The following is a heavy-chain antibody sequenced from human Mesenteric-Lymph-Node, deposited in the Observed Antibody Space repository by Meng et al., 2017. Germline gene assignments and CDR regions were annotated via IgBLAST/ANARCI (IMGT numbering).Heavy chain of an antibody. D-gene: IGHD5-12*01. V-gene: IGHV4-30-4*01. CDR3: ARDSPGGYGYFDS. CDR1: DGFTTSDDYY. J-gene: IGHJ4*02. Sequence: HVELLESGPGLLKPSLTLSLTCTLSDGFTTSDDYYWSRIRQPPGKGLVWIGYIHYSGTTYYNPSLKCRIAIPLDTSKNQFSLNLNSVTAADAAVYYCARDSPGGYGYFDSWGQGTLVTVSS. CDR2: IHYSGTT.